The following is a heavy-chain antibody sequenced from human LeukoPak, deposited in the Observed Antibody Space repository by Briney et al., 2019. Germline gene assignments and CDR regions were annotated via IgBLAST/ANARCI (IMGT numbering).Heavy chain of an antibody. CDR3: ARPYPDIVVVPAATDAFDI. Sequence: GGSLRPSCAASGFTFSSYSMNWVRQAPGKGLEWVSYISSSSSTIYYADSVKGRFTISRDNAKNSLYLQMNSLRAEDTAVYYCARPYPDIVVVPAATDAFDIWGQGTLVTVSS. J-gene: IGHJ3*02. CDR1: GFTFSSYS. D-gene: IGHD2-2*01. V-gene: IGHV3-48*01. CDR2: ISSSSSTI.